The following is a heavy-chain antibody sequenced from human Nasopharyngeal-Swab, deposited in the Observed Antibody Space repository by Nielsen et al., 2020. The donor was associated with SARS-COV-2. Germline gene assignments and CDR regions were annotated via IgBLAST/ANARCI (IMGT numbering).Heavy chain of an antibody. CDR1: GFTFSSYS. CDR2: ISSSSYI. J-gene: IGHJ3*02. D-gene: IGHD3-10*01. V-gene: IGHV3-21*01. Sequence: GESLKISCAASGFTFSSYSMNWVRQAPGKGLEWVSSISSSSYIYYADSVKGRFTISRDNAKNSLYLQMNSLRAEDTAVYYCARVRGSMDHDAFDIWGQGTMVTVSS. CDR3: ARVRGSMDHDAFDI.